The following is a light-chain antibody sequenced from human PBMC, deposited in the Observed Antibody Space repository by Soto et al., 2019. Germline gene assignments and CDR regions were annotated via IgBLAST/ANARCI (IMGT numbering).Light chain of an antibody. CDR3: KQYNNWPLT. J-gene: IGKJ1*01. V-gene: IGKV3-15*01. Sequence: EIVMTQSPATLSVSPGERATLSCRASQSVSSNLAWYQQKPGQAPRLIIYGASTRATGIPARFSGSGSGTEFTLTISSLQSEDFAVYYCKQYNNWPLTFGQGTKVDIK. CDR1: QSVSSN. CDR2: GAS.